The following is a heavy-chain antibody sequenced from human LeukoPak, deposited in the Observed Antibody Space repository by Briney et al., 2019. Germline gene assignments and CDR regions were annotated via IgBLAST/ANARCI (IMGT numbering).Heavy chain of an antibody. J-gene: IGHJ3*02. V-gene: IGHV3-7*01. D-gene: IGHD2/OR15-2a*01. CDR1: GFTFSSYW. CDR3: ARGGLRYYPGAFDI. Sequence: PGGSLRLSCAASGFTFSSYWRSWVRQAPGKGLEWVANIKQDGSEKYYVDSVKGRFTIPRDNAKHSRYLQMNSLRAEDTAVYYCARGGLRYYPGAFDIWGQGTMVTVSS. CDR2: IKQDGSEK.